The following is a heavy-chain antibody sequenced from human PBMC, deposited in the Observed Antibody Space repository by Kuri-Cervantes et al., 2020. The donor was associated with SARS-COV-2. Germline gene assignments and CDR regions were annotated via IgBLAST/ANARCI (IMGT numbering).Heavy chain of an antibody. CDR2: ISSNSSYI. J-gene: IGHJ6*03. CDR3: ARVETSHYSSYYIDV. V-gene: IGHV3-21*01. CDR1: GFTFSSYS. Sequence: GGSLRPSCAASGFTFSSYSMNCVRQAPGKGLEWVSSISSNSSYIYYADSVRGRFTISRDNAKNSLYLQMNSLSAEDTAVYFCARVETSHYSSYYIDVWGKGTTVTVSS.